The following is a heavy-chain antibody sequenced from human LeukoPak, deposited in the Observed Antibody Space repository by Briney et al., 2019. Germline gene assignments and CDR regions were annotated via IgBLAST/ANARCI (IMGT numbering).Heavy chain of an antibody. CDR3: ARASYDSSRSYYYYMDV. CDR2: IYYTGTT. D-gene: IGHD3-22*01. J-gene: IGHJ6*03. Sequence: SETLSLTCTVSGDSISSSAYYWSWIRQEPGKGLEWIGYIYYTGTTYYNPSLKSRLVISRDTARNQFSWQLSSVTAADTAMYYCARASYDSSRSYYYYMDVWGKGTTVTVSS. V-gene: IGHV4-31*03. CDR1: GDSISSSAYY.